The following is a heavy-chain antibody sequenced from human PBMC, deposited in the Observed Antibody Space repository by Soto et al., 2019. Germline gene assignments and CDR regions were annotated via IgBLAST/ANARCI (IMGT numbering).Heavy chain of an antibody. J-gene: IGHJ6*02. Sequence: PSETLSVTWTVSGGSISSGGYYWSWIRQHPGKGLEWIGYIYYSGSTYYNPSLKSRVTISVDTSKNQFSLQLSSVTAADTAVYYCARDQRITLVRGVIVEAYYYGMDVWGPGTSVTVSS. CDR3: ARDQRITLVRGVIVEAYYYGMDV. CDR1: GGSISSGGYY. V-gene: IGHV4-31*02. CDR2: IYYSGST. D-gene: IGHD3-10*01.